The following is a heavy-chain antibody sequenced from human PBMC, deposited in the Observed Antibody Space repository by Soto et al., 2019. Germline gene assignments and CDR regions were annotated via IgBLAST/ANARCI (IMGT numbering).Heavy chain of an antibody. Sequence: QVQLQESGPGLVKPSETLSLTCTVSGGSISSYYWSWIRQPPGKGLEWIGYIYYSGSTNYNPSLKSQVTISVETSKNQLSLKLRSVTAADTAVYYCARRYGYSFDYWGQGTLVTVSS. D-gene: IGHD5-18*01. CDR1: GGSISSYY. J-gene: IGHJ4*02. V-gene: IGHV4-59*08. CDR3: ARRYGYSFDY. CDR2: IYYSGST.